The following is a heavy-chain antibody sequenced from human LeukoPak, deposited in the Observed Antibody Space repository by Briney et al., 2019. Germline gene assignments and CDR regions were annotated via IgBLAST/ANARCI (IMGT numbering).Heavy chain of an antibody. CDR2: INAGNGNT. CDR3: ARSMGIAAAGEH. V-gene: IGHV1-3*01. CDR1: GYTFTGYY. Sequence: ASVKVSCKASGYTFTGYYMHWVRQAPGQGLEWMGWINAGNGNTKYSQKFQGRVTITRDTSASTAYMELSSLRSEDTAVYYCARSMGIAAAGEHWGQGTLVTVSS. J-gene: IGHJ1*01. D-gene: IGHD6-13*01.